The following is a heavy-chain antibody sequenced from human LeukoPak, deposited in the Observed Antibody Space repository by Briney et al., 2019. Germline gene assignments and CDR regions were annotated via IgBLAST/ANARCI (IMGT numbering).Heavy chain of an antibody. CDR1: GGTFSSYA. CDR2: ISGSGGST. Sequence: SCKASGGTFSSYAVSWVRQAPGKGLEWVSAISGSGGSTYYADSVKGRFTISRDNSKNTLYLQMNSLRAEDTAVYYCANSVGIQLWNFDYWGQGTLVTVSS. CDR3: ANSVGIQLWNFDY. D-gene: IGHD5-18*01. V-gene: IGHV3-23*01. J-gene: IGHJ4*02.